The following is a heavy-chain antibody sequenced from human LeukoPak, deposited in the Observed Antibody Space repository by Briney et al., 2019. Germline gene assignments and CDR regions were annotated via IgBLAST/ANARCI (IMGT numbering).Heavy chain of an antibody. Sequence: GGSLRLSCAASGFTISSYWMHWVRQGPGKGLVWVSRINSDGSSTTYADSVKGRFTISRDNAKNTLYLQMNSLRAEDTAVYYCARDGPMGIAAAGTYYYYYMDVWGKGTTVTVSS. CDR2: INSDGSST. J-gene: IGHJ6*03. V-gene: IGHV3-74*01. CDR3: ARDGPMGIAAAGTYYYYYMDV. CDR1: GFTISSYW. D-gene: IGHD6-13*01.